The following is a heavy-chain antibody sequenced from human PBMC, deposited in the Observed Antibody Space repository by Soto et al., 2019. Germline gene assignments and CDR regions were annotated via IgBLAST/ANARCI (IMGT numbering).Heavy chain of an antibody. CDR1: GFSLSTSGVG. Sequence: QITLKESGPTLVKPTQTLTLTCTFSGFSLSTSGVGVGWIRQPPGKALEWLALIYWDDDKRYSPSLKSRLTITKDTSKNRVVLTMTSMDPVDTATYYCAHIGETRGVIRWFDPWGQGTLVTVSS. CDR2: IYWDDDK. V-gene: IGHV2-5*02. D-gene: IGHD3-10*01. CDR3: AHIGETRGVIRWFDP. J-gene: IGHJ5*02.